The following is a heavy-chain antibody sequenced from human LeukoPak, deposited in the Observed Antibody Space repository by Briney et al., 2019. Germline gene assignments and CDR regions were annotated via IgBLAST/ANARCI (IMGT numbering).Heavy chain of an antibody. D-gene: IGHD5-12*01. J-gene: IGHJ6*02. CDR2: ITAGNGDT. Sequence: ASVKVSCKASGYTFSHYAIHWVRQAPGQTFEWMGWITAGNGDTKYSEKFRDRVTLTRDTSARTAYMELSSLRSEDTAIYYCVRGLDYYYTMDVWGQGTTIIVSS. V-gene: IGHV1-3*01. CDR1: GYTFSHYA. CDR3: VRGLDYYYTMDV.